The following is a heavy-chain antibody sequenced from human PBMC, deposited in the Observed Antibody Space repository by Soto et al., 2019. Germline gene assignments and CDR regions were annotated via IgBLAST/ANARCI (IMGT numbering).Heavy chain of an antibody. V-gene: IGHV4-30-4*01. J-gene: IGHJ5*02. CDR3: DSASGRVGFT. D-gene: IGHD3-10*01. Sequence: QVQLQESGPGLVEPSQTLSLTCTVSGGSISSCDYYWMWIRQPPVKGLEWIGYIYSSGSTYYNPSLKSRVTISVDKSKNQFYLKLSSVTGADRAVYYCDSASGRVGFTWGQGTLVTVSS. CDR2: IYSSGST. CDR1: GGSISSCDYY.